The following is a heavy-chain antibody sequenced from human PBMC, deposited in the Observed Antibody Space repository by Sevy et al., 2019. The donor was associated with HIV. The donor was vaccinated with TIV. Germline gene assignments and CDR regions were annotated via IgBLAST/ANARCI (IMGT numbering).Heavy chain of an antibody. CDR2: IYTSGST. Sequence: SETLSLTCTVSGGSISSYYWSWIRQSAGKGLEWIGRIYTSGSTNYNPSLKSRVTMSVDTSKNQFSLKLSSVTAADTAVYYCARDNSSGWTYRYYFDYWGQGTLVTVSS. J-gene: IGHJ4*02. CDR1: GGSISSYY. D-gene: IGHD6-19*01. CDR3: ARDNSSGWTYRYYFDY. V-gene: IGHV4-4*07.